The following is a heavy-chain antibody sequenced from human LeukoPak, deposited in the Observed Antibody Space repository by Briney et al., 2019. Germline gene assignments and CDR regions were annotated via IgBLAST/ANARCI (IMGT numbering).Heavy chain of an antibody. CDR3: ARYSYGYDY. D-gene: IGHD5-18*01. CDR2: INHSGST. V-gene: IGHV4-34*01. J-gene: IGHJ4*02. Sequence: SETLSLTCAVYGGSFSGYYWSWIRQPPGKGLEWIGEINHSGSTNYNPSLKSRVTISVDTSKNQLSLKLSSVTAADTAVYYCARYSYGYDYWGQGTLVTVSS. CDR1: GGSFSGYY.